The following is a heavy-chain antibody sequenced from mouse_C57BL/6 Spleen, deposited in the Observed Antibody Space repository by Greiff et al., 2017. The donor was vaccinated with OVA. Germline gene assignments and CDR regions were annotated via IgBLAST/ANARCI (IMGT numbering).Heavy chain of an antibody. V-gene: IGHV1-19*01. CDR2: INPYNGGT. CDR3: ARRGAYYSNYPFDY. CDR1: GYTFTDYY. Sequence: VQLQQSGPVLVKPGASVKMSCKASGYTFTDYYMNWVKQSHGKSLEWIGVINPYNGGTSYNQKFKGKATLTVDKSSSTAYMELNSLTSEDSAVYDCARRGAYYSNYPFDYWGQGTTLTVSS. J-gene: IGHJ2*01. D-gene: IGHD2-5*01.